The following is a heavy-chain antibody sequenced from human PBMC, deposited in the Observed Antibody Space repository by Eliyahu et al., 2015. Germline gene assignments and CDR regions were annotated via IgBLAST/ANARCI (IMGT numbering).Heavy chain of an antibody. D-gene: IGHD3-10*01. CDR2: IYYSGST. V-gene: IGHV4-59*09. CDR3: ARGGKMSSGSYGSFDY. Sequence: WIGYIYYSGSTNYNPSLKSRVTISVDTSKNQFSLKLSSVTAADTAVYYCARGGKMSSGSYGSFDYWGQGTLVTVSS. J-gene: IGHJ4*02.